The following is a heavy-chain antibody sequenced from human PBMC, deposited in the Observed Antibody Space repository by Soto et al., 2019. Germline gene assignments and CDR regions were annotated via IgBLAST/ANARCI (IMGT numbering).Heavy chain of an antibody. V-gene: IGHV1-18*04. D-gene: IGHD6-19*01. CDR2: ISAYNGNT. J-gene: IGHJ4*02. CDR3: ARAQYSSGWSYFDY. CDR1: GYTFTSYG. Sequence: ASVKVSCEASGYTFTSYGMSWVRQAPGQGLEWMGWISAYNGNTNYAQKLQGRVTMTTDTSTSTAYMELRSLRSDDTAVYYCARAQYSSGWSYFDYWGQGTLVTV.